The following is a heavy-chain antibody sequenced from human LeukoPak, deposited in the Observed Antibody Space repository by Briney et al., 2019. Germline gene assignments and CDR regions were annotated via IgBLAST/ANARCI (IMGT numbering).Heavy chain of an antibody. CDR1: GFTFSSYS. CDR2: ISSSSSTI. D-gene: IGHD2-15*01. V-gene: IGHV3-48*04. Sequence: PGGSLRLSCAASGFTFSSYSMNWVRQAPGKGLEWVSYISSSSSTIYYADSVKGRLTISRDNAKNSLYLQMNSLRAEDTAVYYCARVLRGYCSGGSCYEDYWGQGTLVTVSS. CDR3: ARVLRGYCSGGSCYEDY. J-gene: IGHJ4*02.